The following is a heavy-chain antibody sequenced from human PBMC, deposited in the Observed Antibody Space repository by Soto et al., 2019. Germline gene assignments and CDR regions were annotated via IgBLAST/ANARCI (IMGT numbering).Heavy chain of an antibody. Sequence: ETLSLTCAVYGGSFSGYYWSWIRQPPGKGLEWVGEINHSGSTNYNPSLKSRVTISVDTSKNQFSLKPSSVTAADTAVYYCARSPGIAARLFDYWGQGTLVTVSS. CDR3: ARSPGIAARLFDY. CDR1: GGSFSGYY. J-gene: IGHJ4*02. D-gene: IGHD6-6*01. V-gene: IGHV4-34*01. CDR2: INHSGST.